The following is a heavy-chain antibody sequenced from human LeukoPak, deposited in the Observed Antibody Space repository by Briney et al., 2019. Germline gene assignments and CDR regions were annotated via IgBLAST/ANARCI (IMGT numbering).Heavy chain of an antibody. CDR3: ARGFSYYGSGSYYPYFDY. CDR2: INHSGST. J-gene: IGHJ4*02. Sequence: SETLSLTCAVYGGSFSGYYWSWIRQPPGKGLDRIGEINHSGSTNYNPSLKSRVTISVDTSKNQFSLKLSSVTAADTAVYYCARGFSYYGSGSYYPYFDYWGQGTLVTVSS. CDR1: GGSFSGYY. D-gene: IGHD3-10*01. V-gene: IGHV4-34*01.